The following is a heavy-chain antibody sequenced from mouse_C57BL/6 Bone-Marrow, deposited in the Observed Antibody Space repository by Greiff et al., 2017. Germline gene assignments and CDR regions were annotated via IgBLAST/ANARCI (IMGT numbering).Heavy chain of an antibody. CDR2: IDPENGDT. Sequence: EVQLQQSGAELVRSGASVKLSCTASGFNIKDYYMHWVKQRPEQGLEWIGWIDPENGDTEYAPKFQGKATMTADTSSNTAYLQLSSLTSEDTAVYYCNARGDYGSAWFAYWGQGTLVTVSA. CDR1: GFNIKDYY. J-gene: IGHJ3*01. V-gene: IGHV14-4*02. D-gene: IGHD1-1*01. CDR3: NARGDYGSAWFAY.